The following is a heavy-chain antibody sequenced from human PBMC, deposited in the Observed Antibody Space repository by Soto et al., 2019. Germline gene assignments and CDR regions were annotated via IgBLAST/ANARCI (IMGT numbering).Heavy chain of an antibody. V-gene: IGHV1-69*06. Sequence: VKVSCKASGGILSSYSIIWVRQAPGQGLEWMGEIIPIFGTPNYAQKFQGRVTITADKSTTTAYMELRSLRSTDTAGYYCASAPLPEEFDLWGQGTLVTVFS. CDR2: IIPIFGTP. CDR3: ASAPLPEEFDL. CDR1: GGILSSYS. J-gene: IGHJ5*01.